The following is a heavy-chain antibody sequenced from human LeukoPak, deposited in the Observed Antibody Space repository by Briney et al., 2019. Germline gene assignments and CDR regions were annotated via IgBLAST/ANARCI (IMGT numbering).Heavy chain of an antibody. D-gene: IGHD6-6*01. V-gene: IGHV3-30-3*01. CDR2: ISYDGSNK. Sequence: PGGSLRLSCAASGFXFSSYAMHWVRQAPGKGLEWVAVISYDGSNKYYADSVKGRFTISRDNSKNTLYLQMNSLRAEDTAVYYCARDQLKNYGMDVWGQGTTVTVSS. CDR1: GFXFSSYA. J-gene: IGHJ6*02. CDR3: ARDQLKNYGMDV.